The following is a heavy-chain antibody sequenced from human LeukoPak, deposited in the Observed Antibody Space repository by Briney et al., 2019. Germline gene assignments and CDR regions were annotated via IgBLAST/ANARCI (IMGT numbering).Heavy chain of an antibody. J-gene: IGHJ4*02. Sequence: GASVKVSCKASGYTFTSYAMHWVRQAPGQRLEWMGGINAGNGNTKYSQKFQGRVTITRDTSASTAYMELSSLRSEDTAVYYCARGGEAVAGDYWGQGTLVTVSS. D-gene: IGHD6-19*01. CDR1: GYTFTSYA. CDR3: ARGGEAVAGDY. CDR2: INAGNGNT. V-gene: IGHV1-3*01.